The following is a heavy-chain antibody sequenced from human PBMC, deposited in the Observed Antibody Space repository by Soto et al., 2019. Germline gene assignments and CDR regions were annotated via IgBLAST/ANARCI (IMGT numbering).Heavy chain of an antibody. Sequence: ASVKVSCKSSGFTFSIYWIHWVRQAPGQGLECMGLIDPSGDFTIYAQRFQGRLTVTRDTSMTTVYMELSSLRLEDTAVYYCARDNSHKIRGVPFWCFDPWGQGTLVTVSS. J-gene: IGHJ5*02. D-gene: IGHD3-10*01. V-gene: IGHV1-46*01. CDR2: IDPSGDFT. CDR3: ARDNSHKIRGVPFWCFDP. CDR1: GFTFSIYW.